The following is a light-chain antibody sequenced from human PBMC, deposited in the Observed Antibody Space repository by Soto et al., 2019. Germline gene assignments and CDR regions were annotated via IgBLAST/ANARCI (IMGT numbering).Light chain of an antibody. CDR3: QQYNSYSPLT. V-gene: IGKV1-5*01. J-gene: IGKJ3*01. CDR1: QSITNW. CDR2: DAS. Sequence: DIQMTQSPSTLSASVGDRVTITCRASQSITNWLAWYQQKPGKAPKLLVYDASSLESGVPSRFSGSGSGTEFTLTISSLQPDVFATYSCQQYNSYSPLTVGPGTRVDIK.